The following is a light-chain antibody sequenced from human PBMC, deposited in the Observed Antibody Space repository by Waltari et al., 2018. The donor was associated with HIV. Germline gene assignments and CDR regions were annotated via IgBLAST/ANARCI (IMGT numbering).Light chain of an antibody. V-gene: IGLV2-14*01. CDR1: DTDVGTYNY. CDR2: EVS. J-gene: IGLJ3*02. CDR3: TSYTTTNTWV. Sequence: QSALTQPASVSGSPGQSITISCTGTDTDVGTYNYVSWFQHHPGKAPQLIISEVSNRPSWVSHRFSGSQTGNTASLIISGLQAEDEASYYCTSYTTTNTWVFGGGTNLTVL.